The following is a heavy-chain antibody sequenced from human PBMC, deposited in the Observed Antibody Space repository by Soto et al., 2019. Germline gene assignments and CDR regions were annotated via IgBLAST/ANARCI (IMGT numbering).Heavy chain of an antibody. D-gene: IGHD2-15*01. J-gene: IGHJ4*01. CDR1: GYNFTNFD. V-gene: IGHV1-8*01. CDR2: MNPSSGET. CDR3: ARLAEYCNGIKCYSNFDL. Sequence: ASVEVSCKTSGYNFTNFDMNWVRQAPGGGLVWMGWMNPSSGETGSAQNFQGRVTMTRDISTRTFFMQLTSLRSEDTAIYYCARLAEYCNGIKCYSNFDLWGRGTQVTVSS.